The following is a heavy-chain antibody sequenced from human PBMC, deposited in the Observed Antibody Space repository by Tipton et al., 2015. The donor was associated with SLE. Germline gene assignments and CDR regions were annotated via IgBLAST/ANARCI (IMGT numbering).Heavy chain of an antibody. V-gene: IGHV4-31*03. D-gene: IGHD5-18*01. Sequence: TLSLTCSVSGGSIRSGGYSWGWIRQHPGKGLEWIGYIYESGSTHSNPSLKSRVFISADTSKSQFSLILSSVAAADTAVYYCARVRDSYGYGEKYYFMDVWGKGSAVTVS. CDR1: GGSIRSGGYS. CDR2: IYESGST. J-gene: IGHJ6*03. CDR3: ARVRDSYGYGEKYYFMDV.